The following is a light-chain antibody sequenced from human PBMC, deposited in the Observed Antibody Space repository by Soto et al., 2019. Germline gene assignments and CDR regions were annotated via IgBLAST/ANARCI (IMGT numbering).Light chain of an antibody. CDR2: GAS. CDR3: QQYNNWPALT. V-gene: IGKV3-15*01. Sequence: EIVMTQSQATLSVSPEERATLSCRASQSVSSNLAWYQQKPGQAPRLLIYGASTRATGIPARFSGSGSGTEFTLTISSLQSEDFAVYYCQQYNNWPALTFGGGTKVEIK. CDR1: QSVSSN. J-gene: IGKJ4*01.